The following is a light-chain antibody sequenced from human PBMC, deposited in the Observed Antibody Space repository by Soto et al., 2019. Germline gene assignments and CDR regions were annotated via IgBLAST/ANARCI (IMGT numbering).Light chain of an antibody. CDR2: DAS. V-gene: IGKV3-11*01. Sequence: EILMAQSPATLSVPPGEIATLSCSASQSVSSDLAWYQQKPGQAPRLLIYDASNRATGIPARFSGSGSGTDFTLTISSLEPEDFAVYYCQQRSNWPITFGQGTRLEIK. CDR3: QQRSNWPIT. CDR1: QSVSSD. J-gene: IGKJ5*01.